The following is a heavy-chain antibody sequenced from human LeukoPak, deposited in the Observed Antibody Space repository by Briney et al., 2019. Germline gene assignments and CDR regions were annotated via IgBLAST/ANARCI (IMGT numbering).Heavy chain of an antibody. CDR1: GFTFSNAW. CDR3: ARGKSAGI. J-gene: IGHJ4*02. Sequence: GGSLRLSCAASGFTFSNAWMSWVRQAPGKGLVWVSRVNTDGSTTTYADSVKGRFTISRDNANNTLYLQMNSLRAEDTAMYYCARGKSAGIWGQGTLVTVSS. V-gene: IGHV3-74*01. CDR2: VNTDGSTT.